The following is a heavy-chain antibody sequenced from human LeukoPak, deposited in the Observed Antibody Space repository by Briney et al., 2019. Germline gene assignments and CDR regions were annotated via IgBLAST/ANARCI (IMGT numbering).Heavy chain of an antibody. J-gene: IGHJ4*02. D-gene: IGHD2-2*03. CDR1: GGSISSYY. CDR3: ARQLGIVVVPAATYFDY. V-gene: IGHV4-59*08. Sequence: SETLSLTCTVSGGSISSYYWSWIRQPPGKGLEWIGYIYYSGSTNYNPSLKTRVTVSVDTSKNQFSLKLSSVTAADTAVYYCARQLGIVVVPAATYFDYWGQETLVTVSS. CDR2: IYYSGST.